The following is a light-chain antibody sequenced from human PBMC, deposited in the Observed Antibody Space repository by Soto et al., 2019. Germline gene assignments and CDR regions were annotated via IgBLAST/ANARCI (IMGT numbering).Light chain of an antibody. CDR2: DSN. V-gene: IGLV1-51*01. J-gene: IGLJ2*01. Sequence: QSVLTQPPSVSAAPGQKVTISCSGSSSNIGNNYVSWYQQLPGTAPKLLIYDSNKRPSGIPDRFSDSKSGTSATLDITGLQTGDEADYYCATWDSSLTGEVFGGGTKVTVL. CDR3: ATWDSSLTGEV. CDR1: SSNIGNNY.